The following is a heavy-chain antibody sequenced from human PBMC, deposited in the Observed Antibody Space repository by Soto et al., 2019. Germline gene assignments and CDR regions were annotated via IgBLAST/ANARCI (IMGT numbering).Heavy chain of an antibody. CDR1: GFTFSDYA. CDR2: ISGSGATT. CDR3: AKHRGYAGNWYTGDS. Sequence: EVHLLESGGGLVQPGGSLRLSCAASGFTFSDYAMSWVRQAPGKGLEWLSSISGSGATTYYEDSVKGRFTISRDNSNNTLFLQMYGLRADDRALYYCAKHRGYAGNWYTGDSWGQGTLVAVSS. J-gene: IGHJ4*02. V-gene: IGHV3-23*01. D-gene: IGHD6-13*01.